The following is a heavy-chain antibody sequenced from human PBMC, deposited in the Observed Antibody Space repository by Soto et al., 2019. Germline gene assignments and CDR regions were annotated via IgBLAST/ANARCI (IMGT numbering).Heavy chain of an antibody. CDR3: ARGLNCISTSCYPYDYALDV. CDR2: INQDGSEK. V-gene: IGHV3-7*01. J-gene: IGHJ6*02. D-gene: IGHD2-2*01. Sequence: HPGGSLRLSCAASGFTFSSYWMTWVRQAPGKGLEWVANINQDGSEKYFVDSVKGRFTISRDNAKNSLFLQMNSLRAEDTAVYYCARGLNCISTSCYPYDYALDVWGQGTTVTVSS. CDR1: GFTFSSYW.